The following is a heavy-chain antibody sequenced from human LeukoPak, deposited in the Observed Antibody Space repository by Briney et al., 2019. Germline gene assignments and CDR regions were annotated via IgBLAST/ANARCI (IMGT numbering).Heavy chain of an antibody. J-gene: IGHJ6*02. CDR2: IYYSGST. Sequence: SETLSLTCTVSGGSISSYYRSWIRQPPGKGLEWIGYIYYSGSTNYNPSLKSRVTISVDTSKNQFSLKLSSVTAADTAVYYCARDGAMVRGVPVYGMDVWGQGTTVTVSS. CDR1: GGSISSYY. V-gene: IGHV4-59*01. D-gene: IGHD3-10*01. CDR3: ARDGAMVRGVPVYGMDV.